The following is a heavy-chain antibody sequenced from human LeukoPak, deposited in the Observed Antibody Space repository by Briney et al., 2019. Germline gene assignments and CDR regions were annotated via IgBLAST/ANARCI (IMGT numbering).Heavy chain of an antibody. CDR3: ARIDTSWFTFDD. J-gene: IGHJ4*02. V-gene: IGHV4-59*01. D-gene: IGHD2-2*01. Sequence: PSQSLSPTCTVSAVSISSSYWSWIRQPPGKGLEWIGYISYSGSTNYNPSLKSRVTISVDTPKSQFSLKLSSVTAADTALYYCARIDTSWFTFDDWGQGTLVTVSS. CDR1: AVSISSSY. CDR2: ISYSGST.